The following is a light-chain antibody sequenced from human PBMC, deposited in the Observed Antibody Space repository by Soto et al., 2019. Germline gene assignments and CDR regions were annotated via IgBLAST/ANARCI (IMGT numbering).Light chain of an antibody. V-gene: IGLV2-14*01. CDR1: SSDVGGHNF. CDR3: SSYTNSNTYV. J-gene: IGLJ1*01. Sequence: QSALTQPASVSGSPGQSITISCTGTSSDVGGHNFVSWYQQQPGKAPKLIIYEVSTRPSGVSNCFSGSKSANTASLTISGLQAEDEDDYYCSSYTNSNTYVFGTGTKVTVL. CDR2: EVS.